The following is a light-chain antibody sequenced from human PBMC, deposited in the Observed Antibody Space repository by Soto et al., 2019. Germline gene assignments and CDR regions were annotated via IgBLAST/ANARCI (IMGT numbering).Light chain of an antibody. Sequence: QSVLAQPPSVSGAPGQRVTISCTWSSSNIGASSDIHWYRHLPGTAPQLLLCGSYNRPPGVPDRFSGSKSATSASLAITGLQAEDEADYYCQSYDSSLRIYVFGSGTKLTVL. J-gene: IGLJ1*01. CDR1: SSNIGASSD. CDR2: GSY. CDR3: QSYDSSLRIYV. V-gene: IGLV1-40*01.